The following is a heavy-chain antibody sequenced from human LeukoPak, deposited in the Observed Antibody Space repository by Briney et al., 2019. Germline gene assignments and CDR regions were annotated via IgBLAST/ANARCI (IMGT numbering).Heavy chain of an antibody. CDR2: ISGSGGST. CDR3: AKPSTSVAGPEGPADY. Sequence: GGSLRLSCAASGFTFSSYAMSWVRQAPGKGPEWVSAISGSGGSTYYADSVKGRFTISRDNSKNTLYLQMNSLRAEDTAVYYCAKPSTSVAGPEGPADYWGQGTLVTVSS. D-gene: IGHD6-19*01. V-gene: IGHV3-23*01. CDR1: GFTFSSYA. J-gene: IGHJ4*02.